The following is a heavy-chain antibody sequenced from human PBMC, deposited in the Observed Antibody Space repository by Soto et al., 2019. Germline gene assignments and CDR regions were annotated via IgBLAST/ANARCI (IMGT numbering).Heavy chain of an antibody. J-gene: IGHJ3*02. Sequence: EVQLVESGGGLVQPGGSLRLSCAASGFTFSYYSMNWVRQAPGKGLEWLSYISTSGSTKYYADSVKGRFTISRDNANNSLYLQMRSLRDEDTAVYYCARVEGGFDIWGQGTMVTVSS. CDR2: ISTSGSTK. CDR1: GFTFSYYS. D-gene: IGHD3-16*01. V-gene: IGHV3-48*02. CDR3: ARVEGGFDI.